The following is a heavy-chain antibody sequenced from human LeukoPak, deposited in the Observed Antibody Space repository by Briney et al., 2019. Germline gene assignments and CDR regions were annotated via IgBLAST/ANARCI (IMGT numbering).Heavy chain of an antibody. CDR3: TRDLGTYKSYGSIFFDY. J-gene: IGHJ4*02. CDR2: ISTYNGNT. CDR1: GYTFTSYG. Sequence: ASVKVSCKASGYTFTSYGISWVRQAPGQGLEWMGWISTYNGNTNYAQKLQGRVTTTTDTSTSTAYMEVRSLRSDDTAVYYCTRDLGTYKSYGSIFFDYWGQGALVTVSS. D-gene: IGHD3-10*01. V-gene: IGHV1-18*01.